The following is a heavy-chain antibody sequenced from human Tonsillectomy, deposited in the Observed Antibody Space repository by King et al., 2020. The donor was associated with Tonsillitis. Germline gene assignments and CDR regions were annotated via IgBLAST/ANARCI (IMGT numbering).Heavy chain of an antibody. D-gene: IGHD5-18*01. CDR2: ISTDGSSA. Sequence: VQLVESGGGLVQPGGSLRLSCSASGLTFSTCTMHWVRQAPGKRLEYVSAISTDGSSAYYADSVRGRFTISRDNSKNTLYLQMSSLRPEDTAVYYCVNLNTAMVIGYYYNGMAVWGQGTTVTVPS. V-gene: IGHV3-64D*06. CDR3: VNLNTAMVIGYYYNGMAV. J-gene: IGHJ6*02. CDR1: GLTFSTCT.